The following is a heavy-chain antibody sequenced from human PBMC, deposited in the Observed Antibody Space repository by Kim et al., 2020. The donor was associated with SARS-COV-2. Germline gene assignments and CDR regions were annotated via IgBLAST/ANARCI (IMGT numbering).Heavy chain of an antibody. CDR3: ARDRAPGISSSGGY. D-gene: IGHD6-6*01. J-gene: IGHJ4*02. V-gene: IGHV3-7*01. Sequence: VDSVKGRVTISRDNAKNSLYLQMNSLRAEDTAVYYCARDRAPGISSSGGYWGQGTLVTVSS.